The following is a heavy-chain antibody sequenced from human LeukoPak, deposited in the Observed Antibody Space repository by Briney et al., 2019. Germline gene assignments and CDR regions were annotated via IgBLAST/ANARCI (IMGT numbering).Heavy chain of an antibody. V-gene: IGHV1-18*01. CDR3: ARGGPKYSYGLDDY. CDR1: GYTFTSYG. D-gene: IGHD5-18*01. J-gene: IGHJ4*02. CDR2: ISAYNGNT. Sequence: ASVKVSCKASGYTFTSYGISWVRQAPGQGLEWMGWISAYNGNTNYAQKFQGRVTMTRDTSISTAYMELCRLRSDDTAVYYCARGGPKYSYGLDDYWGQGTLVTVSS.